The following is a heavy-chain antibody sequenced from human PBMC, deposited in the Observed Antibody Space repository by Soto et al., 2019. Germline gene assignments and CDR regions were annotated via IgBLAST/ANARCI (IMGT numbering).Heavy chain of an antibody. CDR2: INPNSGGT. Sequence: ASVKVSSKASGSTFTGYYMHWVRQAPGQGLEWMGWINPNSGGTNYAQKFQGWVTMTRDTSISTAYMELSRLRSDDTAVYYCARGPNCSAGSCSLITGPWGQGXLVTVSS. CDR1: GSTFTGYY. CDR3: ARGPNCSAGSCSLITGP. D-gene: IGHD2-15*01. V-gene: IGHV1-2*04. J-gene: IGHJ5*02.